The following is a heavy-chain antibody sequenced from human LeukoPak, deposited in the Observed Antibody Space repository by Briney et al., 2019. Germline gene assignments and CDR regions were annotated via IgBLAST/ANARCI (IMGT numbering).Heavy chain of an antibody. D-gene: IGHD3-9*01. Sequence: GGSLRLSCAASGFTFSSYGMHWVRQAPGKGLEWVAFIRYDGSNKYYADSVKGRFTISRDSSKNTLYLQMNSLRAEDTALYYCAKDYDDKFDYWGQGTLVTVSS. V-gene: IGHV3-30*02. J-gene: IGHJ4*02. CDR2: IRYDGSNK. CDR1: GFTFSSYG. CDR3: AKDYDDKFDY.